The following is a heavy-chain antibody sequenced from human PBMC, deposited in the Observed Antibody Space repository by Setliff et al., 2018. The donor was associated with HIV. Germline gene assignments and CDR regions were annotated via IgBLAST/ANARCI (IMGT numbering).Heavy chain of an antibody. CDR3: ERGGSGYYDFWSGSSAFEYWGQGTLVTVSSGKPPTYNWFDP. CDR2: IIPMFGTA. J-gene: IGHJ5*02. Sequence: SVKVSCKASGGTFSSYAINWVRQAPGQGLEWMGGIIPMFGTAHYAQKFQGRVTITADGSTTTAYMELSSLRSEDTSVFYCERGGSGYYDFWSGSSAFEYWGQGTLVTVSSGKPPTYNWFDPWGQGTLVTVSS. V-gene: IGHV1-69*13. D-gene: IGHD3-3*01. CDR1: GGTFSSYA.